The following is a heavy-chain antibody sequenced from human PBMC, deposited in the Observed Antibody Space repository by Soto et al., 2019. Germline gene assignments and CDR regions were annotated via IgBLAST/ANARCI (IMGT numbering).Heavy chain of an antibody. CDR2: IMPGSSHI. Sequence: PGGSLSLSCAASGFTFSIYSMNWVRQAPGKGLEWVSYIMPGSSHIFYADSVKGRFTISRDNAKNSLYLQMNSLRGEDTAVYYCARGPPFAYWGQGTLDIVSS. CDR3: ARGPPFAY. J-gene: IGHJ4*02. V-gene: IGHV3-48*01. CDR1: GFTFSIYS.